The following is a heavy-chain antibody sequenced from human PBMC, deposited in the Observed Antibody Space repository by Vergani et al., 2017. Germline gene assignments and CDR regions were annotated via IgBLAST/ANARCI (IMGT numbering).Heavy chain of an antibody. J-gene: IGHJ6*02. D-gene: IGHD5-12*01. V-gene: IGHV3-23*01. CDR2: ISGSGCST. CDR1: GFTFNHYA. Sequence: EVQLLESGGDLVQPGGSLRLSCAASGFTFNHYAMNWVRQAPGKGLEWVSGISGSGCSTYYAGSVKGRFTISRDSSKNTLYLQMNSLSAGDTAVYYCAKANPLNSGYDYLYYYHAMDVWGQGTTVTVSS. CDR3: AKANPLNSGYDYLYYYHAMDV.